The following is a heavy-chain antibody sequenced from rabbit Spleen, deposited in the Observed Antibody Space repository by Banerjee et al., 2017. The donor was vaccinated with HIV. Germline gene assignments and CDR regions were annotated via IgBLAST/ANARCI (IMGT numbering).Heavy chain of an antibody. D-gene: IGHD1-1*01. CDR2: INIVTGKS. Sequence: EQLEESGGGLVKPEGSLTLTCKASGVSFSDKNVMCWVRQAPGKGLEWITCINIVTGKSVYASWVSGRFIMSRTSSTTVTLQMTSLTAADTATYFCARDLIGVIGWNFNLWGPGTLVTVS. CDR1: GVSFSDKNV. CDR3: ARDLIGVIGWNFNL. J-gene: IGHJ4*01. V-gene: IGHV1S45*01.